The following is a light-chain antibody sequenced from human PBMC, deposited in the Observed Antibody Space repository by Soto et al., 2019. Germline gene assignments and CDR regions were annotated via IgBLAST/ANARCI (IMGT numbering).Light chain of an antibody. Sequence: DIQMTQSPSSLSASVGDSVAITCRASQTINNYLNWYQKKPGKAPKLLIYAASSLQTGVPSTFSGSGSGTDFTLTISSLRSEDFATYYCQQSYSLPLTFGGGTKVEIK. J-gene: IGKJ4*01. V-gene: IGKV1-39*01. CDR1: QTINNY. CDR3: QQSYSLPLT. CDR2: AAS.